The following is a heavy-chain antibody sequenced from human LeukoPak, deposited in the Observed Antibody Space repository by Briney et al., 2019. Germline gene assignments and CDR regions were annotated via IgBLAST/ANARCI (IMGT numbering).Heavy chain of an antibody. V-gene: IGHV1-69*13. J-gene: IGHJ4*02. Sequence: SVKVSCKASGGTFSSYAISWVRQAPGQGLEWMGGIIPIFGTANYAQKFQGRVTITADESTSTAYMELSSLRSEDTAVYYCTRGGSGWYFDYWGQGTWSPSPQ. CDR1: GGTFSSYA. CDR3: TRGGSGWYFDY. D-gene: IGHD6-19*01. CDR2: IIPIFGTA.